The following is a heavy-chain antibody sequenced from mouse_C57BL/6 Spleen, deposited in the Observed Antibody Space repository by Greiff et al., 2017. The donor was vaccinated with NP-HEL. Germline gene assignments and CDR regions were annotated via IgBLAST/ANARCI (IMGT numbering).Heavy chain of an antibody. V-gene: IGHV7-3*01. CDR3: ARFPRITTVVATGYFDV. D-gene: IGHD1-1*01. CDR1: GFTFTDYY. CDR2: IRNKANGYTT. J-gene: IGHJ1*03. Sequence: EVQGVESGGGLVQPGGSLSLSCAASGFTFTDYYMSWVRQPPGKALEWLGFIRNKANGYTTEYSASVKGRFTISRDNSQSILYLQMNALRAEDSATYYCARFPRITTVVATGYFDVWGTGTTVTVSS.